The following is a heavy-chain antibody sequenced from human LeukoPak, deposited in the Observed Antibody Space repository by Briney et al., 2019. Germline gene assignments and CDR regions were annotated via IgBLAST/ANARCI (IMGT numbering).Heavy chain of an antibody. CDR1: GFTFSSYA. CDR3: AKADYYDSSGYYGY. Sequence: GGSLRLSCAASGFTFSSYAMSWVRQAPGKGLEWVSGISGSGGSTKYADSVKGRFTISRDNSKNTLYLQMNSLRAEDTAVYYCAKADYYDSSGYYGYWGQGTLVTVSS. CDR2: ISGSGGST. J-gene: IGHJ4*02. V-gene: IGHV3-23*01. D-gene: IGHD3-22*01.